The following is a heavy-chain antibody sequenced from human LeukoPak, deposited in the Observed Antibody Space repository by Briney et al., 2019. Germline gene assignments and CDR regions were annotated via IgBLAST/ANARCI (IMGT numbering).Heavy chain of an antibody. V-gene: IGHV6-1*01. CDR2: TYYRSKWYN. Sequence: SQTLSLTCAISGDSVSSNSAAWNWIRQSPSRGLEWLGRTYYRSKWYNDYAVSVKSRITINPDTSKNQFSLKLSSVTAADTAVYYCARHLFEAYCGGDCYVFDYWGQGTLVTVSS. J-gene: IGHJ4*02. D-gene: IGHD2-21*02. CDR1: GDSVSSNSAA. CDR3: ARHLFEAYCGGDCYVFDY.